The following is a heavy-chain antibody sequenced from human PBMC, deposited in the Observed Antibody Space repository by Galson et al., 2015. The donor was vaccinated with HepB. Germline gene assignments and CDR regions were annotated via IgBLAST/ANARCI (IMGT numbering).Heavy chain of an antibody. CDR1: GFTFSNAW. Sequence: SLRLSCAASGFTFSNAWMNWVRQAPGKGLEWVGRIKSKTDGGTTDYAAPVKGRFTISRDDSKNTLYLQMNSLKTEDTAVYYCTTDGGSYVIATLDYWGQGTLVTVSS. J-gene: IGHJ4*02. CDR2: IKSKTDGGTT. CDR3: TTDGGSYVIATLDY. V-gene: IGHV3-15*07. D-gene: IGHD1-26*01.